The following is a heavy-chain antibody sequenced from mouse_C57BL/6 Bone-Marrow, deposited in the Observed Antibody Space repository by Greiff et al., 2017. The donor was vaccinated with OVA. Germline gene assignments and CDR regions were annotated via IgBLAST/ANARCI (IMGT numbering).Heavy chain of an antibody. CDR2: ISSGSSTI. CDR3: ASGYYGSSRAMDY. CDR1: GFTFSDYG. Sequence: EVQGVESGGGLVKPGGSLKLSCAASGFTFSDYGMHWVRQAPEKGLEWVAYISSGSSTIYYADTVKGRFTLSRDNAKNTLFLQMTSLRSEDTAVYYCASGYYGSSRAMDYWGQGTSVTVSS. D-gene: IGHD1-1*01. V-gene: IGHV5-17*01. J-gene: IGHJ4*01.